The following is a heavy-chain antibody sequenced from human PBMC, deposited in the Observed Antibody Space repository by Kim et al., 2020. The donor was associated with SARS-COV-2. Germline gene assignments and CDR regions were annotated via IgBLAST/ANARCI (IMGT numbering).Heavy chain of an antibody. CDR3: APYLREGGH. V-gene: IGHV4-34*01. CDR2: INHSGST. D-gene: IGHD3-16*01. Sequence: SEALSLTCAVYGGSFSGYYWSWIRQPPGKGLEWIGEINHSGSTNYNPSLKSRVTISVDTSKNQFSLKLSSVTAADTAVYYCAPYLREGGHWGQGTLVTVSS. CDR1: GGSFSGYY. J-gene: IGHJ4*02.